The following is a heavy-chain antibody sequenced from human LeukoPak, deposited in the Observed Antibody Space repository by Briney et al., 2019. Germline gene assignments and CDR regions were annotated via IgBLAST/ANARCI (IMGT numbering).Heavy chain of an antibody. V-gene: IGHV3-7*01. Sequence: GGSLRLSCAASGCTFSSYWMSWVRQAPGKGLEWVANIKQDGSEKYYVDSVKGRFTISRDNAKNSRYLQMNSLRAVDTAVYYCARVSRDFYSNYYYYYGMDVWGQGTTVTVSS. D-gene: IGHD4-11*01. CDR3: ARVSRDFYSNYYYYYGMDV. CDR1: GCTFSSYW. J-gene: IGHJ6*02. CDR2: IKQDGSEK.